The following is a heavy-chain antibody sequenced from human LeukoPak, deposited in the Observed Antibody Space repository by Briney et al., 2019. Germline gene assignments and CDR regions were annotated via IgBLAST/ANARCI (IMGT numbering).Heavy chain of an antibody. J-gene: IGHJ6*03. CDR3: AKAAAAGHWSYYYYCMDV. D-gene: IGHD6-13*01. CDR2: ISWDGGST. V-gene: IGHV3-43*01. Sequence: GGPLRLSCAASGFTFDDYTMHWVRQAPGKGLVWVSLISWDGGSTYYADSVKGRFTISRDNSKNSLYLQMKSLRTEDTALYYCAKAAAAGHWSYYYYCMDVWGKGTTVTVSS. CDR1: GFTFDDYT.